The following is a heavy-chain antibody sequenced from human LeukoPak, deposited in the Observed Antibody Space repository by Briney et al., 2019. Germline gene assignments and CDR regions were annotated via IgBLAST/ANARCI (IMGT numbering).Heavy chain of an antibody. V-gene: IGHV3-11*04. CDR2: VTSSGSTI. J-gene: IGHJ6*03. CDR3: ARDSGYQLRAGYYYYMDV. D-gene: IGHD2-2*01. CDR1: GFTFSDYY. Sequence: GGSLRLSCAASGFTFSDYYMSWIRQAPGKGLGWVSCVTSSGSTIYYADSVKGRFTISRDNAKNSLYLQMNSLRAEDTAVYYCARDSGYQLRAGYYYYMDVWGKGTTVTVSS.